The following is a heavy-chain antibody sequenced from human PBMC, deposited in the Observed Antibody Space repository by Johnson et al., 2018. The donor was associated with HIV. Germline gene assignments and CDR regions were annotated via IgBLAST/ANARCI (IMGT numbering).Heavy chain of an antibody. Sequence: VQLVESGGGLVQPGGSLRLSCAASGFTFSSYWMSWVRQAPGKGLEWVANIKQDGSEKYYVDSVKGRFTISRDNAKNSLYLQMNSLRAEDTALYYCARVMAGSSGYRAFDIWGQGTMVTVSS. J-gene: IGHJ3*02. D-gene: IGHD3-22*01. CDR3: ARVMAGSSGYRAFDI. V-gene: IGHV3-7*03. CDR1: GFTFSSYW. CDR2: IKQDGSEK.